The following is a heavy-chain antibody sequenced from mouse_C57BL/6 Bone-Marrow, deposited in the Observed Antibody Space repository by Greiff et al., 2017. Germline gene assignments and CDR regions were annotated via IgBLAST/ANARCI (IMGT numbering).Heavy chain of an antibody. D-gene: IGHD1-1*01. V-gene: IGHV5-4*01. J-gene: IGHJ2*01. CDR2: ISDGGSYT. Sequence: EVQLVESGGGLVKPGGSLKLSCAASGFTFSSYAMSWVRQTPEKRLEWVATISDGGSYTYYPDNVKGRFTISRDNAKNNLYLQMSHLKSEDTAMYYCARDDCGTPYYFDYWGQGTTLTVSS. CDR3: ARDDCGTPYYFDY. CDR1: GFTFSSYA.